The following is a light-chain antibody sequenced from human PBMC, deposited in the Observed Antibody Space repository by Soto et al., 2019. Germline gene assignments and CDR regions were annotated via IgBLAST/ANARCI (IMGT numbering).Light chain of an antibody. Sequence: EIVMTQSPATLSVSPGERATLSCRASQSISNDLAWYQQKPGQAPRLLIYGASSRATVIPDRFSGSGSGTDFTLTISRLETEDFAVFYCQQYGTSEIIFGQGTRLEIK. V-gene: IGKV3-20*01. CDR1: QSISND. CDR3: QQYGTSEII. CDR2: GAS. J-gene: IGKJ5*01.